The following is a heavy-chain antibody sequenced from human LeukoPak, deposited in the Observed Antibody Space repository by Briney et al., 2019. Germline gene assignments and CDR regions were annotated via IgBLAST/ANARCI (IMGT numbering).Heavy chain of an antibody. D-gene: IGHD1-1*01. CDR3: AKEHLRNGDYFDY. Sequence: GGSLRLSCAASGFTFSSYGMHWVRQAPGKGLEWAAFIRYDGSNKYYADSVKGRFTISRDNSKNTLYLQMNSLRAEDTAVYYCAKEHLRNGDYFDYWGQGTLVTVSS. V-gene: IGHV3-30*02. J-gene: IGHJ4*02. CDR1: GFTFSSYG. CDR2: IRYDGSNK.